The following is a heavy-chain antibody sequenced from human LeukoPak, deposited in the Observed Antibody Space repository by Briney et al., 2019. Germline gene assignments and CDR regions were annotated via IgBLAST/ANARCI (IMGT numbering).Heavy chain of an antibody. J-gene: IGHJ4*02. CDR2: IGTAGDT. D-gene: IGHD6-19*01. Sequence: GGSLRLSCAASGFTFSSYDMHWVRQATGKGLEWVSAIGTAGDTYYPGSVKGRFTISRDNAKNSLYLQMNSLRAEDTAVYYCARVVGGWSLDYWGQGTLVTVSS. CDR1: GFTFSSYD. V-gene: IGHV3-13*01. CDR3: ARVVGGWSLDY.